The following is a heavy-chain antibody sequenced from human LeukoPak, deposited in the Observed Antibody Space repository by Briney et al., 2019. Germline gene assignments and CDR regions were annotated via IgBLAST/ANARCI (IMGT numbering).Heavy chain of an antibody. Sequence: ASVKVSCKASGYTFTSYYMHWVRQAPGQGLEWMGIINPSGGSTSYAQKFQGRVTMTRDTSTSTVYMELSSLRSEDTAVYYCARASRGYSSGWNWFDPWGQGTLATVSS. CDR3: ARASRGYSSGWNWFDP. CDR2: INPSGGST. D-gene: IGHD6-19*01. V-gene: IGHV1-46*01. J-gene: IGHJ5*02. CDR1: GYTFTSYY.